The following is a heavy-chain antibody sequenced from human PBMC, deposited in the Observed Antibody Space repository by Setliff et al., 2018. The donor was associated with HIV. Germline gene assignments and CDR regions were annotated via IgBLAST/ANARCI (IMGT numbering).Heavy chain of an antibody. Sequence: SETLSLTCTVSGGSISSSNYYWGWIRQPPGKGPEWIGSIYYSGNAYYNPSLKSRITISVDTSENQFSLNLSSVTAADTAVYYCATRNTLRYFEWLNYYYYYMDVWGKGTTVTVSS. CDR1: GGSISSSNYY. J-gene: IGHJ6*03. D-gene: IGHD3-9*01. V-gene: IGHV4-39*01. CDR3: ATRNTLRYFEWLNYYYYYMDV. CDR2: IYYSGNA.